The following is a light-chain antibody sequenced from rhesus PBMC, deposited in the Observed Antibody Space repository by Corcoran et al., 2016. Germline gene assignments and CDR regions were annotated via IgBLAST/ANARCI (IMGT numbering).Light chain of an antibody. CDR3: VQGTHWPT. CDR1: QSLVHRDGKTY. CDR2: QVS. J-gene: IGKJ4*01. V-gene: IGKV2S9*01. Sequence: DVVMTQSPLSLPVTPGQPASISCRSSQSLVHRDGKTYLHWLQQKPGQPPRRLIYQVSNRDSGDPDRVSGSVAGTECTLKISRVEAEDVGIYYCVQGTHWPTFGGGTKVEIK.